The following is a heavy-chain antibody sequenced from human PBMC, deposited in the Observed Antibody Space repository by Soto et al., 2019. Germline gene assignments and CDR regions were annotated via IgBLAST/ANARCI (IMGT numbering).Heavy chain of an antibody. D-gene: IGHD6-13*01. CDR3: AEGSSSWYGWFDP. J-gene: IGHJ5*02. Sequence: GGSLRLSCAASGFTFSSYSMNWVRQAPGKGLEWVSSISSSSSYIYYADSVKGRFTISRDNAKNSLYLQMNSLRAEDTAVYYCAEGSSSWYGWFDPWGQGTLVTVSS. CDR2: ISSSSSYI. CDR1: GFTFSSYS. V-gene: IGHV3-21*01.